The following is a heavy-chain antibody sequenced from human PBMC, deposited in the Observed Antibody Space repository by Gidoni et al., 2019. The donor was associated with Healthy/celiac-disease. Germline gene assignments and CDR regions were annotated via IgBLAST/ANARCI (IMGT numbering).Heavy chain of an antibody. CDR3: ARDFNDFWSGFAY. D-gene: IGHD3-3*01. CDR1: GFTFSSYG. CDR2: IWYDGSNK. J-gene: IGHJ4*02. V-gene: IGHV3-33*01. Sequence: QVQLVESGGGVVQPGRSLRLSCAASGFTFSSYGMHWVRQAPGKGLEWVAVIWYDGSNKYYADSVKGRFTISRDNSKNTLCLQMNSLRAEDTAVYYCARDFNDFWSGFAYWGQGTLVTVSS.